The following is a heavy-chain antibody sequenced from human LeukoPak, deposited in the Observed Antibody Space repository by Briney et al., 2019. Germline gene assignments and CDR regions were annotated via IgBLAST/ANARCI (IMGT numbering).Heavy chain of an antibody. Sequence: SETLSLTCTVSGGSISSYYWSWIRQPPGKGLEWIGYIYYSGSTNYNPSLKSRITISVDTSKNHFSLKLTSVTAADTAVYYCARLGAYYYDSSGYYYNRYFDYWGQGTLVTVSS. V-gene: IGHV4-59*08. CDR2: IYYSGST. J-gene: IGHJ4*02. D-gene: IGHD3-22*01. CDR1: GGSISSYY. CDR3: ARLGAYYYDSSGYYYNRYFDY.